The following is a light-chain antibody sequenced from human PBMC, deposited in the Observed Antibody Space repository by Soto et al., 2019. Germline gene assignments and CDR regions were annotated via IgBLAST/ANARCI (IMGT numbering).Light chain of an antibody. CDR3: QQYNNWPPRT. Sequence: EIVMTQSPVTLSVSPGERATLSCRASQSVSNHLAWYQQKPGQAPRLLIYGASTRAIGIPARFSGSGSGTEFTLTISSLQSEDFAVYYCQQYNNWPPRTFGQGTKLRSN. CDR2: GAS. CDR1: QSVSNH. V-gene: IGKV3-15*01. J-gene: IGKJ2*01.